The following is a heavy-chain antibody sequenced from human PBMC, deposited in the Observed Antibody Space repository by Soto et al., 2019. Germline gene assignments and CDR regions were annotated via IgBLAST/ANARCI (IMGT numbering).Heavy chain of an antibody. D-gene: IGHD3-3*01. CDR3: SRKVTLSGVVLPTHWFDS. CDR1: GFRVGDYG. Sequence: GGSLRLSCAASGFRVGDYGMSWFRQAPGKGLEWVGFISTEPFGATTQYAASVKGRFTITRDDSKSIADLQMNSLKTEDTAVYYCSRKVTLSGVVLPTHWFDSWGQGTLVTVSS. CDR2: ISTEPFGATT. V-gene: IGHV3-49*03. J-gene: IGHJ5*01.